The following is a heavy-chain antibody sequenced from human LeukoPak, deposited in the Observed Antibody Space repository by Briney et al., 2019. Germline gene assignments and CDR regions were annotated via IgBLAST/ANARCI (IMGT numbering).Heavy chain of an antibody. CDR1: GFTFSSYW. Sequence: GGSLRLSCAASGFTFSSYWMSWVRQAPGKGLEWVANIKQDGSEKYYVDSVKGRFTISRDNAKNSLYLQMNSLRAEDTAVYYCARAVLLWFGESHYFDYWGQGTLVTVSS. CDR2: IKQDGSEK. D-gene: IGHD3-10*01. J-gene: IGHJ4*02. V-gene: IGHV3-7*01. CDR3: ARAVLLWFGESHYFDY.